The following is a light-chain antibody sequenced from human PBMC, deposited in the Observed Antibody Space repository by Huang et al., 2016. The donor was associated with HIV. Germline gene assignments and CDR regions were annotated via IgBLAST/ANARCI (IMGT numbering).Light chain of an antibody. CDR1: QSSGSW. J-gene: IGKJ1*01. CDR3: QQYNSYST. CDR2: KTS. V-gene: IGKV1-5*03. Sequence: DIQMSQSPSTLSASVGDRVTITCRASQSSGSWLAWYQQKPGRAPKLLIYKTSSLESGAPSRFSGSGSGTEFTLTISNLQPDDFATYYCQQYNSYSTFGQGTKVEIK.